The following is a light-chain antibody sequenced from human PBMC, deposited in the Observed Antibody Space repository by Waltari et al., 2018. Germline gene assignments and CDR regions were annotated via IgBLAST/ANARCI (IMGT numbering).Light chain of an antibody. J-gene: IGKJ1*01. V-gene: IGKV4-1*01. Sequence: DIVMTQSPDSMAVSLGETATIDCKSSQRVLYRADNKNYLAWYQQKPGQSPKLLIYWASTRNSGVPVRFSGSGSGTDFTLIISNLQAEDVAVYYCQQYYSRPPWTFGQGTKVEIK. CDR2: WAS. CDR3: QQYYSRPPWT. CDR1: QRVLYRADNKNY.